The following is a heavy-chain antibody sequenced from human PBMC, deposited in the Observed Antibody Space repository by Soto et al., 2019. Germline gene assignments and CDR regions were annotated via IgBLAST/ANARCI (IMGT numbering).Heavy chain of an antibody. CDR1: GYTFTSYA. CDR3: ARIGGSSWCSSFSGFGP. V-gene: IGHV1-3*01. Sequence: QVQLVQSGAAVKKPGASVQVSCKASGYTFTSYAMHWVRQAPGQRLEWMGWINAGNGNTKYSQKFQGRVTITRDTSASTAYMELGSLRYEDTAVYYCARIGGSSWCSSFSGFGPWGQGTLVTVSS. J-gene: IGHJ5*02. D-gene: IGHD6-13*01. CDR2: INAGNGNT.